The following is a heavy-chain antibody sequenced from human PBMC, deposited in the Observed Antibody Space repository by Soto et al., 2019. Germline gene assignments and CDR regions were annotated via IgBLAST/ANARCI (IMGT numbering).Heavy chain of an antibody. D-gene: IGHD3-3*01. CDR1: GGSIISYY. V-gene: IGHV4-59*01. CDR3: ARVLFGRGNWFDP. CDR2: IYYSGST. J-gene: IGHJ5*02. Sequence: SETLSLTCTVSGGSIISYYWSWILQPPWKGLEWIGYIYYSGSTNYNPSLKSRVTISVDTSKNQFSLKLSSVTAADTAVYYCARVLFGRGNWFDPWGQGTLVTVSS.